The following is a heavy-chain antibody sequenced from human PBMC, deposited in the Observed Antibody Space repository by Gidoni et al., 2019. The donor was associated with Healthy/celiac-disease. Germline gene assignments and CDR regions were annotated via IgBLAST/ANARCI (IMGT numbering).Heavy chain of an antibody. Sequence: QVQLVESGGGVVQPGRSLRLSCAASGFTFSSYGMHWVRQAPGKGLEWVAVISYDGSNKYYADSVKGRFTISRDNSKNTLYLQMNSLRAEDTAVYYCAKEYCSSTSCYGHEIDYWGQGTLVTVSS. D-gene: IGHD2-2*01. V-gene: IGHV3-30*18. CDR3: AKEYCSSTSCYGHEIDY. J-gene: IGHJ4*02. CDR1: GFTFSSYG. CDR2: ISYDGSNK.